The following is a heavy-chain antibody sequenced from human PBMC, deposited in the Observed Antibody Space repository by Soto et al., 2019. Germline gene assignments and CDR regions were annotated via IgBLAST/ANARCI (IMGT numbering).Heavy chain of an antibody. J-gene: IGHJ6*02. Sequence: QAQLVQSGAEVKKPGASVKVSCKASGYTFYSHSISWVRQAPGQGLEWMGRISADNINTKYAQKFRGRVTMTTDTSTRTVNIELRNLRSDDTAVYYCARCIQEDYYYGMDVWGQGTTVTVSS. CDR1: GYTFYSHS. D-gene: IGHD5-18*01. V-gene: IGHV1-18*01. CDR3: ARCIQEDYYYGMDV. CDR2: ISADNINT.